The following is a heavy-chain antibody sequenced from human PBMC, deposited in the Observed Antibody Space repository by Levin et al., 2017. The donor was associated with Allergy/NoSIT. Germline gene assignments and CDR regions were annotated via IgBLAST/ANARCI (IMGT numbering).Heavy chain of an antibody. CDR1: GFTFSTRA. V-gene: IGHV3-23*01. D-gene: IGHD3-3*01. CDR2: ITGDGEDT. Sequence: GGSLRLSCAASGFTFSTRAMTWVRQAAGKGLEWVSGITGDGEDTHYADSVKGRFPISRDNSKNTLYLQMNSLRAEDTAIYFCAKGNTIFGVGRLDYWGQGTLVTVSS. CDR3: AKGNTIFGVGRLDY. J-gene: IGHJ4*02.